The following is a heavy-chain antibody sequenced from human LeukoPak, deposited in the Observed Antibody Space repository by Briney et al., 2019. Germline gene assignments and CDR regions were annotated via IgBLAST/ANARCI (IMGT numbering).Heavy chain of an antibody. J-gene: IGHJ3*02. CDR1: GPTSTDYY. CDR2: IGGSASNI. D-gene: IGHD2-15*01. CDR3: AKEWSAFDI. V-gene: IGHV3-11*04. Sequence: LRLCCAAAGPTSTDYYMHCSRQAPGKELEWVSFIGGSASNIYYADSVKGRFTISRDNAKNSLYLQMNSLRAEDTAVYYCAKEWSAFDIWGQGTMVTVSS.